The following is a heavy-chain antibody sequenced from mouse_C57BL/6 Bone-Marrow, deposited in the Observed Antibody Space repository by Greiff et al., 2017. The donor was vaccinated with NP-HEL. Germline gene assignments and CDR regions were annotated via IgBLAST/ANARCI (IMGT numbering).Heavy chain of an antibody. CDR2: INPGSGGT. J-gene: IGHJ2*01. CDR3: ARRGDYYGKRKGFDY. D-gene: IGHD2-1*01. Sequence: VQLQQSGAELVRPGTSVKVSCKASGYAFTNYLIEWVKQRPGQGLEWIGVINPGSGGTNYNEKFKGKATLSADNSSSTAYMQLSSLTSEDSAVYFCARRGDYYGKRKGFDYWGQGTTLTVSS. CDR1: GYAFTNYL. V-gene: IGHV1-54*01.